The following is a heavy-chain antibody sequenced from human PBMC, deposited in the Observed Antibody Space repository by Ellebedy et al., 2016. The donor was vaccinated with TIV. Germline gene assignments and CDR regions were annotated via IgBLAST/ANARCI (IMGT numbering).Heavy chain of an antibody. Sequence: GESLKISXKGSGYSFTSYWIGWVRQMPGNGLEWMGIIYPGDSDTRYSPSFQGQVTISADKSISTAYLQWSSLKASDTAMYYCARLGVVPAARGYFDYWGQGTLVTVSS. V-gene: IGHV5-51*01. J-gene: IGHJ4*02. CDR3: ARLGVVPAARGYFDY. CDR2: IYPGDSDT. CDR1: GYSFTSYW. D-gene: IGHD2-2*01.